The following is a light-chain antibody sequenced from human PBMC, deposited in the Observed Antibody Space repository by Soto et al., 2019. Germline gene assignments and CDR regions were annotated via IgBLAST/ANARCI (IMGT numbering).Light chain of an antibody. Sequence: IVLTQSPATLSLSPGERATLFCRASQTVSSFLVWYQQKPGQAPRLLIYDASNRATGVPARFSGSGTGTDFTLTISSLEPEDFAVYYCQQRSDWPITFGQGTRLE. J-gene: IGKJ5*01. CDR3: QQRSDWPIT. V-gene: IGKV3-11*01. CDR2: DAS. CDR1: QTVSSF.